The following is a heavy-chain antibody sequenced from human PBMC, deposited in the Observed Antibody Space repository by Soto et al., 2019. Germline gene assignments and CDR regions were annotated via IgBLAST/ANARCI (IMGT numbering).Heavy chain of an antibody. CDR3: VMVDNYVTPTPQDV. CDR2: ISPYTVNT. Sequence: QVQLVQSGDEVKKPGASVKVSCKASGYIFVNYVIAWVRQAPGQGLEWMGWISPYTVNTHSATKVQGRLTMTTDTSTSTDYMDLGSLTSEDTAVYYCVMVDNYVTPTPQDVWGQGTTVTVSS. J-gene: IGHJ6*02. D-gene: IGHD3-16*01. CDR1: GYIFVNYV. V-gene: IGHV1-18*01.